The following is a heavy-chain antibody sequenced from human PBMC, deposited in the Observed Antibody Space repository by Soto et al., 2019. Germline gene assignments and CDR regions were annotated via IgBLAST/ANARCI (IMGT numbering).Heavy chain of an antibody. Sequence: QLRLQESGPGLVKPSETLSLTCTVSGGSISSSSYYWGWIRQPPGKGLEWIGSIYYSGGTYYNPALKSRVTISVDTAKNQFPLKLRSVAAADTAVFYCARYCISTSCQDYWGQGTLVTVSS. CDR2: IYYSGGT. D-gene: IGHD2-2*01. J-gene: IGHJ4*02. CDR3: ARYCISTSCQDY. CDR1: GGSISSSSYY. V-gene: IGHV4-39*01.